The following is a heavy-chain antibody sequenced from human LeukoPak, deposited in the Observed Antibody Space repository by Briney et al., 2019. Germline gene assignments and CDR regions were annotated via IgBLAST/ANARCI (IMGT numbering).Heavy chain of an antibody. Sequence: PGRSLRLSCATSGFTFDDYAMAWVRQAPGKGLEWVSSISWNSATIGYADSVKGRFTISRDNAKNSLYLQMNVLSAEDTAFYYCAKDREVWGFGEDAFDIWGQGTMVTVSS. CDR3: AKDREVWGFGEDAFDI. J-gene: IGHJ3*02. CDR1: GFTFDDYA. V-gene: IGHV3-9*01. D-gene: IGHD3-10*01. CDR2: ISWNSATI.